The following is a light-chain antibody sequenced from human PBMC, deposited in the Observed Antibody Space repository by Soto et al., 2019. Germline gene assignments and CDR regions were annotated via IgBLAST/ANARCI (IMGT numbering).Light chain of an antibody. J-gene: IGLJ1*01. CDR1: SSNIGKNY. V-gene: IGLV1-51*02. Sequence: QSVLTQPPSVSAAPGQKVTFSCSGSSSNIGKNYVSWYQQVPGTAPKLHIYEDNKRRSGIPDRFSGSKSGTSATLGITGLQTGDEADYYCGTWDSSLSVVVFGTGTKVTVL. CDR3: GTWDSSLSVVV. CDR2: EDN.